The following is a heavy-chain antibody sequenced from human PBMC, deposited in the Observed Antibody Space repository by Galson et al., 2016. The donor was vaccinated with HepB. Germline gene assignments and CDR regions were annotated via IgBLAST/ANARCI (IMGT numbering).Heavy chain of an antibody. D-gene: IGHD2-15*01. CDR1: EITFSSFA. CDR2: ISATGGTP. CDR3: AKWGIGDILVVVAATGMDV. J-gene: IGHJ6*02. Sequence: SLRLSCAASEITFSSFAMTWVRQTPGKGLEWVSTISATGGTPYYADTVKGRFTVSRDNSKNTLFLQMNSLRAEDTAVYYCAKWGIGDILVVVAATGMDVWGQGTTVIVSS. V-gene: IGHV3-23*01.